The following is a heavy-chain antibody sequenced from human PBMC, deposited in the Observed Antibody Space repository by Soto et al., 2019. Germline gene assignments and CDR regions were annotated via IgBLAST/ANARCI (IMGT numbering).Heavy chain of an antibody. CDR3: AREGDVPYYYYGMDV. CDR1: GYTFTRYG. Sequence: QVNLVQSGAEVKKPGASVKVSCKTSGYTFTRYGISWVRQAPGQGLEGMGWISGYDGRTNFAQKVQDRVTMTTDTSTNTVYMELRSLSSDDTAVYYCAREGDVPYYYYGMDVWGQGTTVTVSS. J-gene: IGHJ6*02. D-gene: IGHD2-21*02. V-gene: IGHV1-18*01. CDR2: ISGYDGRT.